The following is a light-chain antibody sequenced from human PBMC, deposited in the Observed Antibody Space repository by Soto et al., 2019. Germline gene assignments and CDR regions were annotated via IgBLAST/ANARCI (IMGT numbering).Light chain of an antibody. V-gene: IGKV3-15*01. CDR2: DAS. CDR3: QQYNDWPPLT. CDR1: QSIRTN. J-gene: IGKJ4*01. Sequence: EIMMTQSPATVSVSPGERATLSCRASQSIRTNVAWYQQKPGQALRLLIYDASTRATGLSSRFSGSGSGTEFTLTISSLHSEDVAIYYWQQYNDWPPLTFGGGTRLEI.